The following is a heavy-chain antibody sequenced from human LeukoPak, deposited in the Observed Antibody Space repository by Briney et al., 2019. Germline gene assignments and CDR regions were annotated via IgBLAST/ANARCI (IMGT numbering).Heavy chain of an antibody. V-gene: IGHV3-7*01. D-gene: IGHD3-16*01. CDR1: GFTFSTYW. CDR3: ARDGSKSLMNYAFDI. CDR2: IKEDGREG. Sequence: GGSLRLSCAASGFTFSTYWMSWVRQAPGKGLEWVANIKEDGREGYYVDSVKGPFTISRDNDKNSLSLQMTSLRAEDTAVYHCARDGSKSLMNYAFDIWGQGTMVTVSS. J-gene: IGHJ3*02.